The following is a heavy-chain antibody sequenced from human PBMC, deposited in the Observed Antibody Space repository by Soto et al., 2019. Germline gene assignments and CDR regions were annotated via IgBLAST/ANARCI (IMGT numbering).Heavy chain of an antibody. CDR1: GFTFSSYE. CDR3: ARPQGIRLGELSLWGYYYYGMDV. Sequence: QPGGSLRLSCAASGFTFSSYEMNWVRQAPGKGLEWVSYISSSGSTIYYADSVKGRFTISRDNAKNSLYLQMNSLRAEDTAVYYCARPQGIRLGELSLWGYYYYGMDVWGQGTTVTVSS. J-gene: IGHJ6*02. V-gene: IGHV3-48*03. CDR2: ISSSGSTI. D-gene: IGHD3-16*02.